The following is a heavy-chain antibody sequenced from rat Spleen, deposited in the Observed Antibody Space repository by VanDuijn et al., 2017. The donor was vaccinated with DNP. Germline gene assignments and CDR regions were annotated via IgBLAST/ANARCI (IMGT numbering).Heavy chain of an antibody. Sequence: EVQLAESGGGLVQPGRSLKLSCAASGFTFSDYYMAWVRQAPTKGLEWVASISYDGRITHHRDSVKGRFTISRDNAKSTLYLQMDSLRSEDTATYYCTRLAILRVYLRYYFDYWGQGVMVTVSS. J-gene: IGHJ2*01. V-gene: IGHV5-20*01. CDR1: GFTFSDYY. CDR3: TRLAILRVYLRYYFDY. D-gene: IGHD1-9*01. CDR2: ISYDGRIT.